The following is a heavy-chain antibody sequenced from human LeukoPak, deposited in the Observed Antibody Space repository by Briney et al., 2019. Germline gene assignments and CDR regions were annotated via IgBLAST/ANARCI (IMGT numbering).Heavy chain of an antibody. Sequence: ASVKVSCKASGYTFNTYGFSWVRRAPGQGLEWMGWINAYNGNTNYAQKLQGRVTVTTETSTSTAYMVLRSLRSDDTAVYYCARRQGTTLSFDYWGQGTLVTVSS. CDR3: ARRQGTTLSFDY. D-gene: IGHD1-1*01. CDR2: INAYNGNT. CDR1: GYTFNTYG. J-gene: IGHJ4*02. V-gene: IGHV1-18*01.